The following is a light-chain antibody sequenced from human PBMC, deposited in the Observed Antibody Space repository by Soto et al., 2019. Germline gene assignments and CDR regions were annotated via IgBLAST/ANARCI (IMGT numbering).Light chain of an antibody. CDR1: QSVSSSY. V-gene: IGKV3-20*01. Sequence: EIVLTQSPGTLSLSPGERATLSCTASQSVSSSYLAWYQQKPGQAPRLLIYGASTRATGIPDRFSGSGSGTDFTFTIIRLQPEDFAVYYCQHYASSPMYTFGQGTKLEIK. J-gene: IGKJ2*01. CDR3: QHYASSPMYT. CDR2: GAS.